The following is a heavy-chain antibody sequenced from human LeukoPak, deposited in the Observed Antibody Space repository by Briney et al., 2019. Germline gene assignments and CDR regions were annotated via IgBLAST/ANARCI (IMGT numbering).Heavy chain of an antibody. D-gene: IGHD3-10*01. CDR1: GYTLTELS. CDR2: FEPEDGET. J-gene: IGHJ5*02. Sequence: ASVKVSCKVSGYTLTELSMHWVRQAPGKGLEWMGGFEPEDGETIYAPKFQGRVTMTEDTSTDTAYMELSSLRSEDTAVYYCATDAPMYGSGSSYNWFDPWGQGTLVTVSS. CDR3: ATDAPMYGSGSSYNWFDP. V-gene: IGHV1-24*01.